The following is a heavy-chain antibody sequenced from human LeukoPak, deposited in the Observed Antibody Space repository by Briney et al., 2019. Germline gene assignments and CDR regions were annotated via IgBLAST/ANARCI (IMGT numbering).Heavy chain of an antibody. V-gene: IGHV3-23*01. CDR3: AKEGVQAPTDWFFDL. CDR1: GFSFSTYG. CDR2: IRHDVGANA. J-gene: IGHJ2*01. D-gene: IGHD1-26*01. Sequence: AGGTLRPSCVASGFSFSTYGMGWVRQAPGKGLEWVSGIRHDVGANAWYADSVKGRFTISRDNSRNTVYLQMSSLRTEDTARYYCAKEGVQAPTDWFFDLWGRGTLVTVSS.